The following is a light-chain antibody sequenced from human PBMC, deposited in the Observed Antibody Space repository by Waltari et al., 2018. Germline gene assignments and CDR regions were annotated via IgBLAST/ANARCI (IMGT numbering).Light chain of an antibody. J-gene: IGLJ2*01. Sequence: QSALTQPASVSGSPGQSVTIFCTGTSNDVGGYNSVSWYQEHPGQAPRVIIYDVSDRPSGVSDRFSGSKTGNTASLTIDGLQAEDEADYYCSSQSSNNVVLFGGGTKLTVL. V-gene: IGLV2-14*01. CDR3: SSQSSNNVVL. CDR1: SNDVGGYNS. CDR2: DVS.